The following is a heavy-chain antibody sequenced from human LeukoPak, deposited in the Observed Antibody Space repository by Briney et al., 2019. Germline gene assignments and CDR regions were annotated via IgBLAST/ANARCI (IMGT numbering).Heavy chain of an antibody. CDR3: ARAYSSSWYGGDYYYYMDV. Sequence: SVKVSCKAPGGTFSSYAISWVRQAPGQGPEWMGGIIPIFGTANYAQKFQGRVTITADKSTSTAYMELSSLRSEDTAVYYCARAYSSSWYGGDYYYYMDVWGKGTTVTVSS. CDR1: GGTFSSYA. D-gene: IGHD6-13*01. J-gene: IGHJ6*03. V-gene: IGHV1-69*06. CDR2: IIPIFGTA.